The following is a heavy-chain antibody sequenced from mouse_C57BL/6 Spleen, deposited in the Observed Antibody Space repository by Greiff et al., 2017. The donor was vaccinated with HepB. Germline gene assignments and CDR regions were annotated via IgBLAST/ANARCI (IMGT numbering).Heavy chain of an antibody. CDR2: IYPGDGDT. J-gene: IGHJ2*01. Sequence: QVQLQQSGAELVKPGASVKISCKASGYAFSSYWMNWVKQRPGKGLEWIGQIYPGDGDTNYNGKFKGKATLTADKSSSTAYMQLSSLTSEDSAVYFCARSGYYYGSSGVDYWGQGPTLTVSS. V-gene: IGHV1-80*01. CDR3: ARSGYYYGSSGVDY. CDR1: GYAFSSYW. D-gene: IGHD1-1*01.